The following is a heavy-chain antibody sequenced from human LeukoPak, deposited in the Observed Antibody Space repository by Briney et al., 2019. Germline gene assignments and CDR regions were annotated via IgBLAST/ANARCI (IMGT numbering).Heavy chain of an antibody. CDR1: GGSISSYY. CDR3: ARGVWGCSGGSCYGAAFDI. CDR2: IYYSGST. J-gene: IGHJ3*02. Sequence: PSESLSLTCTVSGGSISSYYWSWVRQPPGKGLEWIGYIYYSGSTNYNPSLKSQVTISVDTSKNQFAPKLSSVTAADTAVDYCARGVWGCSGGSCYGAAFDIWGQGTMATVSS. V-gene: IGHV4-59*01. D-gene: IGHD2-15*01.